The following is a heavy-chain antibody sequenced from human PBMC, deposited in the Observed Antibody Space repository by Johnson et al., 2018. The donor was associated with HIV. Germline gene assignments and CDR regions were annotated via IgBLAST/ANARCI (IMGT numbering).Heavy chain of an antibody. CDR2: ISYAGGNK. D-gene: IGHD3-22*01. CDR1: GFTFSSYA. CDR3: ARVIMTVVGGDAFDI. Sequence: QVQLVESGGGVVQPGRSLRLSCAASGFTFSSYAMHWVRQAPGKGLEWVAVISYAGGNKYYADSVKGRFTISRDNSKNTMYLQMKSLRTEDTALYHCARVIMTVVGGDAFDIWGQGTMVTVSS. J-gene: IGHJ3*02. V-gene: IGHV3-30-3*01.